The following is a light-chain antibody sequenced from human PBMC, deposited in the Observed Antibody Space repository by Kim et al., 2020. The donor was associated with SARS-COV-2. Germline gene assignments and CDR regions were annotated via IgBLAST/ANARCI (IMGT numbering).Light chain of an antibody. CDR3: PQYNSTPRT. J-gene: IGKJ1*01. CDR2: AAS. Sequence: DIQMTQSPSSLSASVGDRVTITCRASQGISSYLAWYQQKPGKAPKLLIYAASSLQCGVPSRFSGSGSGTDFTLTISSLQPEDVATYYCPQYNSTPRTFGQGTKVEIK. V-gene: IGKV1-27*01. CDR1: QGISSY.